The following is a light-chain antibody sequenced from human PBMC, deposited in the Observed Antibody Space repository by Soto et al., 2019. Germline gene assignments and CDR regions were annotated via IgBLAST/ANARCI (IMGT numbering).Light chain of an antibody. CDR1: QSVSSSF. Sequence: EVVLTQSPGTLSLSPGERATLSCRASQSVSSSFLAWYQQKPGQAPRLLIHAASTGATGIPARFRGSGSGTDFTLTISSLEPEDPAVYFCHQYADSPQTFGQGTKVEIK. J-gene: IGKJ2*01. V-gene: IGKV3-20*01. CDR2: AAS. CDR3: HQYADSPQT.